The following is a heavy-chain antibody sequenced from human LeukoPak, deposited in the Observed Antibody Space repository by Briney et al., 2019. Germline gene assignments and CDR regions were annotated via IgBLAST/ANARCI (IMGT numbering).Heavy chain of an antibody. CDR2: TYYSGST. CDR1: GGSISSHY. V-gene: IGHV4-59*11. D-gene: IGHD3-10*01. Sequence: SETLSLTCTVSGGSISSHYWNWIRQPPGKGLEWIGYTYYSGSTNYNPSLKSRVTISVDTSKNQFSLKLSSVTAADTAVYYCARESRDGSGSYYFYYFDYWGQGTLVTVSS. CDR3: ARESRDGSGSYYFYYFDY. J-gene: IGHJ4*02.